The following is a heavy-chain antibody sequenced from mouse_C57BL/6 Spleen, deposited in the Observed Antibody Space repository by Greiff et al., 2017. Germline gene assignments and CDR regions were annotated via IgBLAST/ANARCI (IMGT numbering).Heavy chain of an antibody. Sequence: VQLQQSGPELVKPGASVKISCKASGYAFSSSWMNWVKQRPGKGLEWIGRIYPGDGDTNYNGKFKGKATLTADKSSSTAYMQLSSLTSEDSAVYFCERYYYGSNGQGWGTGSKVTVSS. CDR1: GYAFSSSW. CDR3: ERYYYGSNGQG. CDR2: IYPGDGDT. V-gene: IGHV1-82*01. D-gene: IGHD1-1*01. J-gene: IGHJ1*03.